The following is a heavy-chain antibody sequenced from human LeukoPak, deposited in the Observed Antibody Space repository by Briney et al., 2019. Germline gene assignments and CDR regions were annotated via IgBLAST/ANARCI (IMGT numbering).Heavy chain of an antibody. V-gene: IGHV4-38-2*02. CDR1: GYSISSGYY. CDR3: ARVASGLPSSYWFDP. D-gene: IGHD3-10*01. J-gene: IGHJ5*02. Sequence: SETLSLTCTVSGYSISSGYYWGWIRQPPGKGLEWIGSIYHSGSTYYNPSLKSRVTISVDTSKNQFSLKLSSVTAADTAVYYCARVASGLPSSYWFDPWGQGTLVTVSS. CDR2: IYHSGST.